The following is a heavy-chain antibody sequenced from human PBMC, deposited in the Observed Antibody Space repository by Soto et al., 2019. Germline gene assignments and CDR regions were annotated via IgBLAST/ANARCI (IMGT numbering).Heavy chain of an antibody. J-gene: IGHJ4*02. CDR3: ARDGCSGGSCYHFDY. V-gene: IGHV4-34*01. CDR1: GGSFSGYY. Sequence: SETLSLTCAVYGGSFSGYYWSWIRQPPGKGLEWIGEINHSGNTNYNPSLKSRVTGSLDTSQKQLSLKLSSVTAADTAVYYCARDGCSGGSCYHFDYWGQGTLVTVSS. CDR2: INHSGNT. D-gene: IGHD2-15*01.